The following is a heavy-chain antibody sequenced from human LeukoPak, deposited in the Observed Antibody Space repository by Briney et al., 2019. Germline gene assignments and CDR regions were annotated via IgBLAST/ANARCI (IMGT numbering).Heavy chain of an antibody. CDR2: IIPIFGTA. J-gene: IGHJ3*02. V-gene: IGHV1-69*05. Sequence: ASVKVSCKASGGTFSSYAISWERQAPGQGLEWMGGIIPIFGTANYAQKFQGRVTITTDESTSTAYMELSSLRSEDTAVYYCATDHEGRRAFDIWGQGTMVTVSS. D-gene: IGHD6-25*01. CDR1: GGTFSSYA. CDR3: ATDHEGRRAFDI.